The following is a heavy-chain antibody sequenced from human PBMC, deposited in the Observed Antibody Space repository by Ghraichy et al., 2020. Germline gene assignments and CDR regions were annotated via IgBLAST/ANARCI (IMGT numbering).Heavy chain of an antibody. CDR1: GFMFTSYY. J-gene: IGHJ4*02. CDR2: INPSGGGT. CDR3: ARTYYQVLSVQFDY. Sequence: ASVKVSCKASGFMFTSYYFHWVRQAPGQGLEWMGIINPSGGGTRYAQKFEGRVTMTTDTSTSRVYMELNSLRSEDTAVYYCARTYYQVLSVQFDYWGQGTLVTVSS. V-gene: IGHV1-46*01. D-gene: IGHD3-9*01.